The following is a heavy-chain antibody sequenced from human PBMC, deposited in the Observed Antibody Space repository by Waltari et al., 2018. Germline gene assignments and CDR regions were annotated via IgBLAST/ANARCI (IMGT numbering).Heavy chain of an antibody. CDR1: GCNFEDFG. CDR2: ISWNGGRT. V-gene: IGHV3-20*04. J-gene: IGHJ5*02. D-gene: IGHD1-1*01. Sequence: EVELVESGGGVVRPGQSLRLTCDGSGCNFEDFGMTWVRQAPGKGLEWVAGISWNGGRTGYADSVRGRFTISRHNAKNSLYLEMKSLRDEDTALYYCARGISVGTTGTSWFDPWGQGTLVTVSS. CDR3: ARGISVGTTGTSWFDP.